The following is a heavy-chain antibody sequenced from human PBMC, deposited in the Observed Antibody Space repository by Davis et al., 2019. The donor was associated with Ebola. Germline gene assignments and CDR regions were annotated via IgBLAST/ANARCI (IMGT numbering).Heavy chain of an antibody. CDR3: ARDIKFYYGLGSSAFDI. J-gene: IGHJ3*02. V-gene: IGHV4-59*12. CDR1: GGSISSYY. CDR2: IYYSGST. D-gene: IGHD3-10*01. Sequence: SETLSLTCTVSGGSISSYYWSWIRQPPGKGLEWIGYIYYSGSTNYNPSLKSRVTISVDTSKNQFSLKLSSVTAADTAVYYCARDIKFYYGLGSSAFDIWGQGTVVTVSS.